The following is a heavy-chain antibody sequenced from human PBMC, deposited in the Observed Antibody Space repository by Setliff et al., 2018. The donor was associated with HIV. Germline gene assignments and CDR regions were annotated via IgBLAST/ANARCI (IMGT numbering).Heavy chain of an antibody. CDR2: ISAYNGNT. Sequence: ASVKVSCKASGYTFTSYGISWVRQAPGQGLEWMGWISAYNGNTNYAQKLQGRVTMTTDTSTSTAYMEVRSLRSDDTAVYYCARHAPRNHDLAGVFYPYYMDVWGKGTTVTVSS. D-gene: IGHD1-1*01. V-gene: IGHV1-18*01. CDR1: GYTFTSYG. J-gene: IGHJ6*03. CDR3: ARHAPRNHDLAGVFYPYYMDV.